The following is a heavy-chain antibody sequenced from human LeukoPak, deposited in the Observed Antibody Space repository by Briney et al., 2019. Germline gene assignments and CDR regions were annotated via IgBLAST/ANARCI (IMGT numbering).Heavy chain of an antibody. D-gene: IGHD3-9*01. J-gene: IGHJ3*02. Sequence: GKSLKISCKGSGYSFTSYWIGWVRQMPGKGLEWMGIIYPGDSDTRYSPSFQGQVTISADKSISTAYLQWSSLKASDTAMYYCARPARYYDILTGYSTTDAFDIWGQGTMVTVSS. CDR2: IYPGDSDT. CDR1: GYSFTSYW. V-gene: IGHV5-51*01. CDR3: ARPARYYDILTGYSTTDAFDI.